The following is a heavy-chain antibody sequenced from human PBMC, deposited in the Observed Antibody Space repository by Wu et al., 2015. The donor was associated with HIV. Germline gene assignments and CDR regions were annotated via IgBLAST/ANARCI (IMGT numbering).Heavy chain of an antibody. CDR3: ASTKGYSYGSNWFDP. CDR2: ITTYNGNT. J-gene: IGHJ5*02. D-gene: IGHD5-18*01. V-gene: IGHV1-18*01. CDR1: GYTFTSYG. Sequence: QVQLVQSGAEVKKPGASVKVSCKASGYTFTSYGISWVRQAPGQGLEWMGWITTYNGNTNYAQKFQGRVTMTTDTSTSTAYMELRSLRSDDTAIYFCASTKGYSYGSNWFDPWAREPWSPSPQ.